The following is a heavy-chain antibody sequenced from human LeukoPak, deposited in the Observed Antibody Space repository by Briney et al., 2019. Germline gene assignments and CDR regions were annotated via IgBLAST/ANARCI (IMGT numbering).Heavy chain of an antibody. Sequence: SETLSLTCAVYGGSFSGYYWSWIRQPPGKGLEWIGEINHSGSTNYNPSLKSRVTISVDTSKNQFSLKLSSVTAADTAVYYCARLALYYDFWSGYYKIYYFDYWGQGTLVTVSS. J-gene: IGHJ4*02. CDR2: INHSGST. V-gene: IGHV4-34*01. CDR1: GGSFSGYY. CDR3: ARLALYYDFWSGYYKIYYFDY. D-gene: IGHD3-3*01.